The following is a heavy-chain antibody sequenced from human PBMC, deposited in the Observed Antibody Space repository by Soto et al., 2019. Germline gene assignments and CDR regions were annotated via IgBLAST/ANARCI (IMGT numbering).Heavy chain of an antibody. CDR2: INPNSGGT. D-gene: IGHD4-17*01. CDR1: GYTFTGYY. CDR3: ACGVTVTKEWGYYYGMDV. J-gene: IGHJ6*02. Sequence: QVQLVQSGAEVKKPGASVKVSCKASGYTFTGYYMHWVRQAPGQGLEWMGWINPNSGGTNYAQKFQGRVTMTRDTSISTAYMELSRLRSDDTAVYYCACGVTVTKEWGYYYGMDVWGQGTTVTVSS. V-gene: IGHV1-2*02.